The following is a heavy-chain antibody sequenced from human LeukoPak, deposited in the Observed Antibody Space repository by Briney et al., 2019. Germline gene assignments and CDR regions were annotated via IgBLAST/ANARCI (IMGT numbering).Heavy chain of an antibody. J-gene: IGHJ1*01. CDR2: ISSSSSYI. Sequence: AGGSLRLSCAASGFTFSSYSMNWVRQAPGKGLEWVSSISSSSSYIYYADSVKGRFTISRDNAKNSLYLQMNSLRGEDTAVYYCARDENAYCSGGSCSYFQHWGQGTPVTVSS. V-gene: IGHV3-21*01. CDR3: ARDENAYCSGGSCSYFQH. CDR1: GFTFSSYS. D-gene: IGHD2-15*01.